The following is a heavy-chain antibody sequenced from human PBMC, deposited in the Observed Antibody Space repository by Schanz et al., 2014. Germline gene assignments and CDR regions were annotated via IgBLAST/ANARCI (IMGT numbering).Heavy chain of an antibody. CDR2: IIPIHGIV. V-gene: IGHV1-69*04. Sequence: QVQLVQSGAEVKKPGASVKVSCKASGYTFISYGIKWVRQAPGQGLEWMGRIIPIHGIVNYAQRFQDRVRITADKSTSTAYMELSSLRSDDTAVYYCARGGGPEDVFDIWGHGTILAVSS. D-gene: IGHD2-15*01. CDR3: ARGGGPEDVFDI. J-gene: IGHJ3*02. CDR1: GYTFISYG.